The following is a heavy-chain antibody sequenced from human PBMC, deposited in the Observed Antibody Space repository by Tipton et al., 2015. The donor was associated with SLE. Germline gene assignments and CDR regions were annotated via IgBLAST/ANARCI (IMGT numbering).Heavy chain of an antibody. CDR2: IYYSGST. CDR1: GGSISSYY. J-gene: IGHJ3*02. CDR3: ARVEVDIVATSHAFDI. V-gene: IGHV4-59*01. D-gene: IGHD5-12*01. Sequence: TLSPTCTVSGGSISSYYWSWIRQPPGKGLEWIGYIYYSGSTNYNPSLKSRVTISVDTSKNQFSLKLSSVTAADTAVYYCARVEVDIVATSHAFDIWGQGTMVTVSS.